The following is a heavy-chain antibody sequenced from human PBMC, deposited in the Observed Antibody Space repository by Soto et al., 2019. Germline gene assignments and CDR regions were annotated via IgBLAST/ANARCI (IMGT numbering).Heavy chain of an antibody. V-gene: IGHV3-7*03. Sequence: PCGSLRLSCVASGFTFSSSFMGWVRQAPGKGLEWVANINQDGGGTYYVDSVQGRFTISRDNAKDSLFLQLNSLRGEDTAVYYCARYFRGSGRYFFDYWGQGTLVTVSS. CDR3: ARYFRGSGRYFFDY. CDR2: INQDGGGT. CDR1: GFTFSSSF. D-gene: IGHD6-19*01. J-gene: IGHJ4*02.